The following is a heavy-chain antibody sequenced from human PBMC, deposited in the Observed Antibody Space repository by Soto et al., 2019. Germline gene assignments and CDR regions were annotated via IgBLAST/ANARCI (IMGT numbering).Heavy chain of an antibody. J-gene: IGHJ4*02. CDR3: ATLPGRQWLVFGDY. CDR1: GGTFSSYT. CDR2: IIPILGIA. Sequence: QVQLVQSGAEVKKPGSSVKVSCKASGGTFSSYTISWVRQAPGQGLEWMGRIIPILGIANYAQKFQGRVTITADKSMSTAYMELIRLRSEDMAVYYCATLPGRQWLVFGDYWGQGTLVTVSS. D-gene: IGHD6-19*01. V-gene: IGHV1-69*02.